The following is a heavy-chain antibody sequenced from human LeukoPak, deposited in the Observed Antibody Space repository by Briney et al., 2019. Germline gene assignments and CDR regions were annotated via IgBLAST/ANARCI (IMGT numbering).Heavy chain of an antibody. V-gene: IGHV1-2*06. CDR1: GYTFTGYY. CDR2: INPNSGGT. CDR3: AREPHYYYYMDV. J-gene: IGHJ6*03. Sequence: ASVKVSCKASGYTFTGYYMHWVRQAPGQGLEWMGRINPNSGGTNYAQKFQGRVTMTRDTSISTAYMELSRLRSDDTAVYYCAREPHYYYYMDVWGKGTTVTASS.